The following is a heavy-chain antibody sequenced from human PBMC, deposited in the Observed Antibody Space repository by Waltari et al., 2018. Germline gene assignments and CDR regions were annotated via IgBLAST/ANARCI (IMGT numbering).Heavy chain of an antibody. CDR2: FHHSWST. D-gene: IGHD3-22*01. Sequence: QLQLQESGSGLVKPSQTLSLTCAVSGGSINSGVSSWSWIRQPPWKGLEWIRYFHHSWSTYSNPSLKMRVTISVGGSKNQCSLRLTSVTAADTAVYYCARAPYDNDFDYWGQGTLLTVSS. CDR3: ARAPYDNDFDY. CDR1: GGSINSGVSS. V-gene: IGHV4-30-2*01. J-gene: IGHJ4*02.